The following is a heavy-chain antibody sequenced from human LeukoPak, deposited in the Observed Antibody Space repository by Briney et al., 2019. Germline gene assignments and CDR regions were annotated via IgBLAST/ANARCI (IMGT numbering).Heavy chain of an antibody. Sequence: GGSLRLSCAGSGFTFSRYWMHWVRQAPGKGLVWVSRINSDGSSTSYTDSVKGRFTTSRDNTKNTLYLQMNSLRAEDTAVYYCATAYVGELLYRYWGQGTLVTVSS. D-gene: IGHD3-10*01. CDR2: INSDGSST. V-gene: IGHV3-74*01. CDR1: GFTFSRYW. J-gene: IGHJ4*02. CDR3: ATAYVGELLYRY.